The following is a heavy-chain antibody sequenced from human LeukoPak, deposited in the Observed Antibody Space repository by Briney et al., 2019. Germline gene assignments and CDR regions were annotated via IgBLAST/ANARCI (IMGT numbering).Heavy chain of an antibody. CDR2: ISGSDNST. D-gene: IGHD1-26*01. V-gene: IGHV3-23*01. J-gene: IGHJ4*02. CDR1: GFTFSSYA. CDR3: AKVDSGNYYYFDY. Sequence: GGSLRLSCVVSGFTFSSYAMSWVRQAPGKGLEWVSVISGSDNSTYYADSVKGRFTISRDNSKNMLYMQMNSLRVEDTAIYYCAKVDSGNYYYFDYWGQGTLVTVSS.